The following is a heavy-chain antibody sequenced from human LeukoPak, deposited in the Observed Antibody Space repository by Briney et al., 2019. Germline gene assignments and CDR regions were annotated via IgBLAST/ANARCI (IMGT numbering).Heavy chain of an antibody. CDR3: ARGQVDTHFDY. J-gene: IGHJ4*02. CDR1: GGFIGNYY. V-gene: IGHV4-59*01. CDR2: IYYNGNT. Sequence: SETPSLTCTVSGGFIGNYYWSWIRQPPGKGLEWIGYIYYNGNTDYNPSLKSRVTISVDTSKNQFSLKLYSVTAADTAVYYCARGQVDTHFDYWGPGTLVTVSS. D-gene: IGHD2-2*02.